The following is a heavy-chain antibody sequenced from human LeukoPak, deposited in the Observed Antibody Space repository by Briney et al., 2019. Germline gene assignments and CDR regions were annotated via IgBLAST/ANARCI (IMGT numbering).Heavy chain of an antibody. D-gene: IGHD2-8*01. CDR2: ISSSSSYI. CDR3: ARVLMVHAMDY. Sequence: GGSLRLSCAASGFTFSSYSMNWVRQAPGKGLEWVSSISSSSSYIYYADSVKGRFTISRDNAKNSLYLQMNSLRAEDTAVYYCARVLMVHAMDYWGQGTLVTVSS. J-gene: IGHJ4*02. CDR1: GFTFSSYS. V-gene: IGHV3-21*01.